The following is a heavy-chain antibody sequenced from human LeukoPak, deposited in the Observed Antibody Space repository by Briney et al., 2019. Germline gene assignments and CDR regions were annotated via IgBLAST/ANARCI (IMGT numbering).Heavy chain of an antibody. CDR3: ARVLDGYREGLFDY. J-gene: IGHJ4*02. D-gene: IGHD5-12*01. CDR1: GGSVSSYY. Sequence: SETLSLTCTVSGGSVSSYYWSWIRQPAGKGLEWIGRIYTSGSTNYNPSLKSRVTMSVDTSKNQFSLKLSSVTAADTAVYYCARVLDGYREGLFDYWGQGTLVTVSS. V-gene: IGHV4-4*07. CDR2: IYTSGST.